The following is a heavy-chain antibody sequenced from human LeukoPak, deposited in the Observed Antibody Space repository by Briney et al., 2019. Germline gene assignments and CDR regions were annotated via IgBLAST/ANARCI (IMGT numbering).Heavy chain of an antibody. Sequence: GGSLRLSCAASGFTFSSYAMSWVRQAPGKGLEWVSAISGSGGSTYYADSVKGWFTISRDNSKNTLYLQMNSLRAEDTAVYYCAKDGCGGDCYSSHFDYWGQGTLVTVSS. CDR2: ISGSGGST. D-gene: IGHD2-21*02. CDR3: AKDGCGGDCYSSHFDY. J-gene: IGHJ4*02. CDR1: GFTFSSYA. V-gene: IGHV3-23*01.